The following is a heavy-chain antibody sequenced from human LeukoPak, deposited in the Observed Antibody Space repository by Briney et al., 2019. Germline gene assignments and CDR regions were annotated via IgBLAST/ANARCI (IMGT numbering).Heavy chain of an antibody. CDR1: GGSISSGGYS. D-gene: IGHD6-19*01. V-gene: IGHV4-30-2*01. CDR2: INHSGST. CDR3: ARCTIAVAGTYYFDY. J-gene: IGHJ4*02. Sequence: TASQTLSLTCAVSGGSISSGGYSWSWIRQPPGKGLEWIGEINHSGSTNYNPSLKSRVTVSVDTSKNQFSLKLSSVTAADTAVYYCARCTIAVAGTYYFDYWGQGTLVTVSS.